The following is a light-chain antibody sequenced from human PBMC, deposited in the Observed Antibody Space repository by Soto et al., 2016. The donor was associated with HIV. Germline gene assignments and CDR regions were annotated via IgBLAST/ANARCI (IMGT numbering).Light chain of an antibody. CDR1: QSLVHTDGNTY. V-gene: IGKV2-30*02. CDR2: KVS. J-gene: IGKJ2*01. Sequence: DVVMAQPPFSLPVTLGQPASLSCRSSQSLVHTDGNTYLSWFQQRPGQSPRRLLYKVSNRDSGVPERFSGSGSGTNFILKISRVESEDLGTYFCMQGTHWPPTFGQGTKLEIK. CDR3: MQGTHWPPT.